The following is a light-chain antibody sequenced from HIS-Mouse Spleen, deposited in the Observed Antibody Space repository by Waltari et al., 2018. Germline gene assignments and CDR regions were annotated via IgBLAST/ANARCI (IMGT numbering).Light chain of an antibody. CDR1: HIGSKS. V-gene: IGLV3-21*03. Sequence: SYVLTQPPSVSVAPGKTARITCGGNHIGSKSVHWYQQKPGQAPVLVVYDDRDRPSGLPERFSGSNSGNTATLTISRVEAGDEADYYCQVWDSSSDHPYVFGTGTKVTVL. J-gene: IGLJ1*01. CDR2: DDR. CDR3: QVWDSSSDHPYV.